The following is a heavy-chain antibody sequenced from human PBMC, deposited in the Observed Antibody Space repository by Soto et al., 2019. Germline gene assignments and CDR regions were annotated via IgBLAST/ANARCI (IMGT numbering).Heavy chain of an antibody. D-gene: IGHD6-19*01. CDR3: ARDSHVGSGWQLTADY. V-gene: IGHV3-33*01. CDR1: GFTFSSYG. J-gene: IGHJ4*02. Sequence: GESLKISCAASGFTFSSYGMHWVRQAPGKGLEWVAVIWYDGSNKYYAESVKGRFTISRDNSKNTLYLQMNSLRAEDTAVYYCARDSHVGSGWQLTADYWGQGTLVTVSS. CDR2: IWYDGSNK.